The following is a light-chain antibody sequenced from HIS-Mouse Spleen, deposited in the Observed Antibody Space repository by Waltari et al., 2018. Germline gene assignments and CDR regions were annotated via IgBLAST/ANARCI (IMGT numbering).Light chain of an antibody. CDR2: EVS. J-gene: IGLJ1*01. V-gene: IGLV2-14*01. CDR1: SSYVRGYNY. Sequence: QSALTQPASVSGSPGQSIPISCTGTSSYVRGYNYVSWYQQHPGKAPKLMIYEVSNRPSGVSNRFSGSKSGNTASLTISGLQAEDEADYYCSSYTSSSTPYVFGTGTKVTVL. CDR3: SSYTSSSTPYV.